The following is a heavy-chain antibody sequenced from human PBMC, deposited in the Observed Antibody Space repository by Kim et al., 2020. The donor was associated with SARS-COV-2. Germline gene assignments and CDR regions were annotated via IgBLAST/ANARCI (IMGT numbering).Heavy chain of an antibody. V-gene: IGHV1-69*01. D-gene: IGHD1-26*01. J-gene: IGHJ4*02. CDR3: ASFVVGATRRVFDY. Sequence: AQKFQGRVTITADESTSTAYMELSSLRSEDTAVYYCASFVVGATRRVFDYWGQGTLVTVSS.